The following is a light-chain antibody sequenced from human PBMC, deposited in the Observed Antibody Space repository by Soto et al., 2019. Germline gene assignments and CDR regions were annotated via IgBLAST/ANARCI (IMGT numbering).Light chain of an antibody. CDR2: GAS. J-gene: IGKJ2*01. CDR3: QQSNNWPYT. CDR1: QSVSDN. V-gene: IGKV3-15*01. Sequence: EVVMTQSPATLSVSPGERVTLSCRASQSVSDNFAWYQQKPGQAPRLLIYGASTRATTIPARFSGSGSGTEFTLTISSLQSEDFAVYYCQQSNNWPYTFGQGTKLDIK.